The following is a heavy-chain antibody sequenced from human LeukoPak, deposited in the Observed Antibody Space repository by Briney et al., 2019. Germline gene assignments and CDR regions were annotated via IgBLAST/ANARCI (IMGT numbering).Heavy chain of an antibody. J-gene: IGHJ5*01. Sequence: GESLKISCKGSGYSFTSYWIGWVRQMPGKGLEWMGIIYPGDSATRYSPSFQGQVTISADKSISTAYLQWSSLKASDTAFFFKQKPAYDILTGTPSSVRKNWFDSWGQGTLVTVSS. V-gene: IGHV5-51*01. CDR2: IYPGDSAT. CDR3: QKPAYDILTGTPSSVRKNWFDS. CDR1: GYSFTSYW. D-gene: IGHD3-9*01.